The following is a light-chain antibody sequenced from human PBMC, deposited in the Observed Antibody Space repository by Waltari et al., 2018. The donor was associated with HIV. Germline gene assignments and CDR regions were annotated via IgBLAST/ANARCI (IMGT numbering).Light chain of an antibody. Sequence: QLVLTQSPSASASLGASVKLTCTLSSGHSSYAIAWHKQQPEKGPRYLMKLNSDGSHSKGDGIPDCFSGSSSGAERYLTISSLQSEDEADYYCQTWDTGILFGGGTKLTVL. CDR2: LNSDGSH. V-gene: IGLV4-69*01. CDR1: SGHSSYA. CDR3: QTWDTGIL. J-gene: IGLJ2*01.